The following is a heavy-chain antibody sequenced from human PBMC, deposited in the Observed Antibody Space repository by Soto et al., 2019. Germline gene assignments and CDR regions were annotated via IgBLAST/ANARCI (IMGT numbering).Heavy chain of an antibody. J-gene: IGHJ4*02. Sequence: ASVKVSCKASGHTLINYYMHWVRQAPGQGLDWLGKIDPSGNGTSYAERFQGRITLTSDTSTNTVYVELSSLRSEDTAIYYCAINYYDRSAYLYWGLGTLVTVSS. CDR3: AINYYDRSAYLY. V-gene: IGHV1-46*01. D-gene: IGHD3-22*01. CDR2: IDPSGNGT. CDR1: GHTLINYY.